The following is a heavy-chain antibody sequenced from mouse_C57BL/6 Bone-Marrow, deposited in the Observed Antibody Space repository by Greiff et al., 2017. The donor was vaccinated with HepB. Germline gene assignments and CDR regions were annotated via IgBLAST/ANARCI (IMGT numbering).Heavy chain of an antibody. CDR2: IYPGDGDT. CDR1: GYAFSSYW. Sequence: QVQLQQSGAELVKPGASVKISCKASGYAFSSYWMNWVKQRPGKGLEWIGQIYPGDGDTNYNGKFKGKATLTADKSSSTAYMQLSSLTSEDSAVYFCARGRGNYYAMDYWGQGTSVTVSS. CDR3: ARGRGNYYAMDY. J-gene: IGHJ4*01. V-gene: IGHV1-80*01.